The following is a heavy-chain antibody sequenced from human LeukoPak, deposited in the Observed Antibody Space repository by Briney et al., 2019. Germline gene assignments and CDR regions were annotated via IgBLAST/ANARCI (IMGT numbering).Heavy chain of an antibody. CDR3: ARDRSWRRGYSGYDTNFDY. J-gene: IGHJ4*02. Sequence: GGSLTLSCAASGFTFSSYWMSWVRPAQGRGLEWVANIKQDGREKYYVDSVKGRFTISRDNAKNSLYLQMNSLRAEDTAVYYCARDRSWRRGYSGYDTNFDYWGQGTLVTVSS. D-gene: IGHD5-12*01. V-gene: IGHV3-7*01. CDR2: IKQDGREK. CDR1: GFTFSSYW.